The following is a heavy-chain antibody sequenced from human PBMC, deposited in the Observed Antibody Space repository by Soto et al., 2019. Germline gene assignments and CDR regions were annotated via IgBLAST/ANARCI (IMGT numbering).Heavy chain of an antibody. J-gene: IGHJ6*02. CDR1: GGTFSSYA. Sequence: GASVKVSCKASGGTFSSYAISWVRQAPGQGLEWMGGIIPISDTTNYAQKFQGRVTITADESTSTAYMELSSLRSEDTAVYYCPRSQGSSTSLEIYYYYYYGMDVWGQGTTVTVSS. CDR3: PRSQGSSTSLEIYYYYYYGMDV. CDR2: IIPISDTT. V-gene: IGHV1-69*13. D-gene: IGHD2-2*01.